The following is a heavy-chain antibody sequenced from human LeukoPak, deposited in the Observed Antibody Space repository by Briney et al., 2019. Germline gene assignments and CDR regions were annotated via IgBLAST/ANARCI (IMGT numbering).Heavy chain of an antibody. CDR2: ISSSSSYI. J-gene: IGHJ4*02. V-gene: IGHV3-21*01. D-gene: IGHD3-3*01. CDR1: GFTFSSYA. Sequence: GGSLRLSCAASGFTFSSYAMSWVRQAPGKGLEWVSSISSSSSYIYYADSVKGRFTISRDNAKNSLYLQMNSLRAEDTAVYYCARGFLEWSAFDYWGQGTLVTVSS. CDR3: ARGFLEWSAFDY.